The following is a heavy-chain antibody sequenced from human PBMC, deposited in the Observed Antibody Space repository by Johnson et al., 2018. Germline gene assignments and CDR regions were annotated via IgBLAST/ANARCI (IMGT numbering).Heavy chain of an antibody. CDR1: GFTFSIYS. CDR2: ISDDGIYQ. Sequence: QLVESGGGVVQPGRSLRLSCAAFGFTFSIYSMHWVRQAPGKGLEWVAGISDDGIYQYYADSVKGRFTISRDNSNDTLSLQMCSLRAEDTAVYYCAKDRTGNWHGHFQYWGQGTLVTVSS. V-gene: IGHV3-30-3*01. D-gene: IGHD5-24*01. J-gene: IGHJ1*01. CDR3: AKDRTGNWHGHFQY.